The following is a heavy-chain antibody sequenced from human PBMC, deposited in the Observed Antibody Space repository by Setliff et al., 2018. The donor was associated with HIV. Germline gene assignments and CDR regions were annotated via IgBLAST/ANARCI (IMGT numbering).Heavy chain of an antibody. V-gene: IGHV4-59*11. CDR2: IYSTGST. D-gene: IGHD4-17*01. Sequence: SETLSLTCTVSGASISSHYWSWIRQSPGRELEWIGYIYSTGSTNYNPSLQSRVSISMDASKNKFSLKVTSVTSADTAVYYCAKGAGFYGDYTFDCWGQGHLVTVSS. J-gene: IGHJ4*02. CDR3: AKGAGFYGDYTFDC. CDR1: GASISSHY.